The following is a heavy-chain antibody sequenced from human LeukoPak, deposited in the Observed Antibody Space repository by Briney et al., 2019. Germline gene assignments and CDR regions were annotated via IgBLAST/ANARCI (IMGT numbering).Heavy chain of an antibody. Sequence: PGGSLRLSCAASGFTFSSYSMNWVRQAPGKGLEWVSSISSSSSYIYYADSVKGRFTISRDNAKNSLYLQMNSLRAEDTAVYYCARDVISHYDVRYFDYWDQGTLVTVSS. CDR1: GFTFSSYS. D-gene: IGHD5-12*01. CDR2: ISSSSSYI. CDR3: ARDVISHYDVRYFDY. V-gene: IGHV3-21*01. J-gene: IGHJ4*02.